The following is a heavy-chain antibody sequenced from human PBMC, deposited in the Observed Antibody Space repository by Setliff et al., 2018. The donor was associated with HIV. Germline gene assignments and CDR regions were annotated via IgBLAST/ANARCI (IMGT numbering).Heavy chain of an antibody. CDR2: IQYDESNK. CDR3: AKSFNSGPTNWNIDV. J-gene: IGHJ6*03. CDR1: GLTFSRYG. Sequence: GGSLRLSCAVSGLTFSRYGFHWVRQVPGKGLDWVTSIQYDESNKYYGDSVRGRLTISRDNSKNTLYLQMNSLRSEDTAVYFCAKSFNSGPTNWNIDVWGTGTTVTVSS. V-gene: IGHV3-30*02. D-gene: IGHD1-20*01.